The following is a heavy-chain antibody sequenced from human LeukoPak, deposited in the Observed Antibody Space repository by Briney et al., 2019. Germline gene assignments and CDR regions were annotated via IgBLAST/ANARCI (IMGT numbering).Heavy chain of an antibody. CDR2: IYYSGDT. V-gene: IGHV4-39*01. J-gene: IGHJ4*02. CDR1: GGSISSISHY. CDR3: ARHGNIVVIPAAMGFDY. Sequence: PSETPSLICTVSGGSISSISHYWGWIRQPPGKGLEWIGSIYYSGDTYYNPSLKSRVTISVDTSKNHFSLKLSSVTAADTAVYYCARHGNIVVIPAAMGFDYWGQGALVTVSS. D-gene: IGHD2-2*01.